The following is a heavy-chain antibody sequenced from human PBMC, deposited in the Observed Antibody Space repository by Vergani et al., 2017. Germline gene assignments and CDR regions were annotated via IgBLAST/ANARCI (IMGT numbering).Heavy chain of an antibody. Sequence: QVQLVESGGGVVQPGRSLRLSCAASGFTFSSYGMHWVRQAPGKGLEWVAVISYDGSNKYYADSVKGRFTISRDNSKSTLYLQMNSLRAEDTAVYYCAKANLSGDYYCMDVWGKWTTVTVSS. V-gene: IGHV3-30*18. CDR1: GFTFSSYG. D-gene: IGHD7-27*01. CDR3: AKANLSGDYYCMDV. J-gene: IGHJ6*03. CDR2: ISYDGSNK.